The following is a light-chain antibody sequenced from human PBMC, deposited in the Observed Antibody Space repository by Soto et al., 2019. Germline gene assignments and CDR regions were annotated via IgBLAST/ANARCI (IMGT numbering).Light chain of an antibody. CDR1: QSVSSSSY. V-gene: IGKV3-20*01. CDR3: RQYGSSPSYT. CDR2: GAS. Sequence: EIVLTQSPGTLSLSPGERATLSCRASQSVSSSSYLAWYQQKPGQAPRLLIYGASSRATGSPDRFSGSGSATDVTRTISRLEPEDFAVYYCRQYGSSPSYTFGQGTKLEIK. J-gene: IGKJ2*01.